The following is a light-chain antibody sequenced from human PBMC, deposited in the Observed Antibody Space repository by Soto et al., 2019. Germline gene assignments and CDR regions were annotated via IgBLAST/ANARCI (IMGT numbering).Light chain of an antibody. CDR3: CSNGGGFYV. CDR1: RSDVGAHNH. V-gene: IGLV2-11*01. Sequence: QSVLTQPRSVSGSPGQSVTISCTGTRSDVGAHNHVSWYQQHPGKAPKLIIYEVNERPSGVPDRFSGSKSGNTASLTISGLQAEDEADYHCCSNGGGFYVFGSGTKVTVL. CDR2: EVN. J-gene: IGLJ1*01.